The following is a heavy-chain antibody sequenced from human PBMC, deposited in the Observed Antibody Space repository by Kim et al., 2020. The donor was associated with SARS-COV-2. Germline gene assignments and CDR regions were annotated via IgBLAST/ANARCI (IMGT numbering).Heavy chain of an antibody. Sequence: SETLSLTCTVSGGSISSYYWNWIRQPPGKGLEWIGNIYDSGNTKYNPSLESRVTISIDTSKKQFSLKMKSVTAADTAVYYCARTGYSSSLGFDFWGLGTLVTVSS. V-gene: IGHV4-59*13. CDR3: ARTGYSSSLGFDF. J-gene: IGHJ4*02. CDR2: IYDSGNT. CDR1: GGSISSYY. D-gene: IGHD6-13*01.